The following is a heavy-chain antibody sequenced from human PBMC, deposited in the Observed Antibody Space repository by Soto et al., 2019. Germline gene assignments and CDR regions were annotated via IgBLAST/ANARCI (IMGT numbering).Heavy chain of an antibody. D-gene: IGHD1-26*01. J-gene: IGHJ4*02. CDR2: IIPIFGTT. Sequence: QVQLVQSGAEVKKPGSSVKVSCTASGGTFSRYGFTWVRQAPGQGFQWMGGIIPIFGTTHYEQNFQGRLSITADESTSTVYMELSSLRSDDTAIYFCAGTYYQWEALYYFGFWGQGTLVTVSS. CDR3: AGTYYQWEALYYFGF. V-gene: IGHV1-69*01. CDR1: GGTFSRYG.